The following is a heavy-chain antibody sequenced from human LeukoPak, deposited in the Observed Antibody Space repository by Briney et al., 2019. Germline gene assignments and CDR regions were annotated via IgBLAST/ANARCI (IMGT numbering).Heavy chain of an antibody. J-gene: IGHJ4*02. CDR2: ISYDGSNE. D-gene: IGHD2-15*01. CDR3: AKDRGYCSGGSCLHFDY. Sequence: GGSLRLSCAASGFTFSSYGMHWVRQAPGKGLEWVAVISYDGSNEYYADSVKGRFTISRDNSKNTLYLQMNSLRAEDTAVYYCAKDRGYCSGGSCLHFDYWGRGTLVTVSS. CDR1: GFTFSSYG. V-gene: IGHV3-30*18.